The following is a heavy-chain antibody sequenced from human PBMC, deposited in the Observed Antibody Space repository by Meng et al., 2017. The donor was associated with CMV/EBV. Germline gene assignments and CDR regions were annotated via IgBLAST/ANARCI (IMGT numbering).Heavy chain of an antibody. Sequence: KVSCKASGGTFSSYAISWVRQAPGQGLEWMGGIIPIFGTANYAQKFQGRVTITTDESTSTAYMELSSLRSEDTAVYYCARDAGYCSSTSCEHYYGMDVWGQGTTVTVSS. CDR3: ARDAGYCSSTSCEHYYGMDV. V-gene: IGHV1-69*05. J-gene: IGHJ6*02. D-gene: IGHD2-2*01. CDR1: GGTFSSYA. CDR2: IIPIFGTA.